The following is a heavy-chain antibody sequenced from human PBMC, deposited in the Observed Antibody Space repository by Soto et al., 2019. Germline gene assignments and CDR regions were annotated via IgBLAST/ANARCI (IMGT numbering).Heavy chain of an antibody. CDR1: GLTLRSYA. CDR2: ISGRSAVP. D-gene: IGHD3-16*01. CDR3: AKGGPFTGGFDP. Sequence: EGQLLQSGGDLVQPGGSLRLSCAGSGLTLRSYAMTWIRQTPEKGLEWVSTISGRSAVPSYADSVNGRFTFSRDNSKNTLYLRMNSLRPDDAAIYYCAKGGPFTGGFDPWGQGTLVTVSA. V-gene: IGHV3-23*01. J-gene: IGHJ5*02.